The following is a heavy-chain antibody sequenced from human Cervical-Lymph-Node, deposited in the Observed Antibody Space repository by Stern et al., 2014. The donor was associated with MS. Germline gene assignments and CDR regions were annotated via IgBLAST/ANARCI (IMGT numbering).Heavy chain of an antibody. D-gene: IGHD5-12*01. V-gene: IGHV3-48*02. CDR2: VSSGGDTT. CDR1: GFPFSTYS. J-gene: IGHJ4*02. CDR3: ARTWLENTFDR. Sequence: EVQLLESGGGLVQPGGSLRLSCDTSGFPFSTYSMSWVRQAPGKGLEWVSFVSSGGDTTRYADSVEGRFTISRDKAGSSLYLQMNSLRDEDTAIYYCARTWLENTFDRWGQGTLVTVSS.